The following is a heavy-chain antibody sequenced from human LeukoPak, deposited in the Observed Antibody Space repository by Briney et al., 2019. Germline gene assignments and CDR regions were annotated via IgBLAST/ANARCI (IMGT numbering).Heavy chain of an antibody. CDR3: ARAGTRGSNPFYYYGMDV. J-gene: IGHJ6*02. CDR1: GYTFTNYG. V-gene: IGHV1-18*01. D-gene: IGHD4-11*01. Sequence: ASVKVSCKASGYTFTNYGVTWVRQAPGQGLEWMGWVNANTGNTNYAQNLQGRVTMTADTATSTAYMELRSLRSDDTAVYYCARAGTRGSNPFYYYGMDVWGQGTTVTVSS. CDR2: VNANTGNT.